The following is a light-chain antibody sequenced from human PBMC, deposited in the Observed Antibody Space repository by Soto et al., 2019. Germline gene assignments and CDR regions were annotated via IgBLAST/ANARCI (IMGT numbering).Light chain of an antibody. V-gene: IGKV3-11*01. Sequence: EIVISQSPSTLSVSPGERATLHCRASQSVSSYLAWYQQKPGQAPRLLIYDASNRATGIPARFSGSGSGTDFTLTISSLEPEDFAVYYCQQRSNWPLTFGGGTKVDI. CDR2: DAS. CDR1: QSVSSY. CDR3: QQRSNWPLT. J-gene: IGKJ4*01.